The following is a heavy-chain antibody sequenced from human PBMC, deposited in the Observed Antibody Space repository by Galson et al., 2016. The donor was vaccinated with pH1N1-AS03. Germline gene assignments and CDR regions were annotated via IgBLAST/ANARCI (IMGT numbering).Heavy chain of an antibody. J-gene: IGHJ3*01. V-gene: IGHV3-9*01. Sequence: SLRLSCAASGFTFHDYAMHWVRPVPGKGPEWVSGIAWNSGITGYGDSVKGRFTLSRDNAKNSLYLQMNSLKPEDTALYYCVRAEPYYYDRRKYFAFLLWGQGTTVIVSS. CDR3: VRAEPYYYDRRKYFAFLL. D-gene: IGHD3-22*01. CDR1: GFTFHDYA. CDR2: IAWNSGIT.